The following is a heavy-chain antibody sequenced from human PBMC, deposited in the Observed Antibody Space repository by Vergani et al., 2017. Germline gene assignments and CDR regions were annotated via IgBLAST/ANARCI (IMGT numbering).Heavy chain of an antibody. J-gene: IGHJ6*02. V-gene: IGHV3-7*01. CDR3: VRVPVIRGCSSNYGINNYHGMDV. D-gene: IGHD3-10*01. CDR2: VNQDGSEK. CDR1: GFISSSYW. Sequence: EGQLVESGGDWVQRGGSLRLSCAASGFISSSYWMSWVRQAPGKGLEWVANVNQDGSEKYYVDSVRGRFTISRDNAKNSIYLQMNSLRAEDTAVYFCVRVPVIRGCSSNYGINNYHGMDVWGQGTTVIVSS.